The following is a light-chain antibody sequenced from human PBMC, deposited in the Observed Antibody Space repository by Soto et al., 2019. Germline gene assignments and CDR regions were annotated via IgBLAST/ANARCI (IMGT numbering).Light chain of an antibody. J-gene: IGLJ2*01. CDR1: SCDVGADNY. CDR2: DVT. CDR3: CLFSVSSSRVL. Sequence: QSALTQPASVSGSPGQSITISCTGTSCDVGADNYVSWYQQHPGKAPKLMIYDVTNRPSGVADRFSGSKSGTTASLPISGGQDEEDADDYCCLFSVSSSRVLFGGGTKLTVL. V-gene: IGLV2-14*03.